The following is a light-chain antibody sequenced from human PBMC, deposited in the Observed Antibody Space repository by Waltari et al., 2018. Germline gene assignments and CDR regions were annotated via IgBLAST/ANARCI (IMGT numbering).Light chain of an antibody. CDR3: MQGTHWPYT. V-gene: IGKV2-30*02. CDR1: QSLVHSDGTTH. J-gene: IGKJ2*01. Sequence: EDVMTQSPLSLTVTLGQAASISCKSRQSLVHSDGTTHLTGFHKRPGTSPRRLIYSVFNRDSGVPDRFSGSGSCTDFTLKVNKVEAEDVGVDYFMQGTHWPYTFGQGTKLDIK. CDR2: SVF.